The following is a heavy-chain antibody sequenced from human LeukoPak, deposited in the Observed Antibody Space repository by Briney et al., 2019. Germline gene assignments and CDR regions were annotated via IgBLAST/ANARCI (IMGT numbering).Heavy chain of an antibody. CDR1: GYSFTSYW. CDR2: IYPGDSDT. V-gene: IGHV5-51*01. Sequence: GESLKISCKGSGYSFTSYWIGWVRQMPGKGLEWMGIIYPGDSDTRYSPSFQGQVTISADKSISTAYLQWSSLKASDTAMYYCGSSYSSSSWWFDPWGQGTLVTVSS. CDR3: GSSYSSSSWWFDP. D-gene: IGHD6-6*01. J-gene: IGHJ5*02.